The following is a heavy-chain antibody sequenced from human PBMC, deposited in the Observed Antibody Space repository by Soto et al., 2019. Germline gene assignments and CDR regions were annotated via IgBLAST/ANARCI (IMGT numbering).Heavy chain of an antibody. CDR2: IYYSGST. J-gene: IGHJ6*02. CDR3: ARDRDSGFVFGMDV. D-gene: IGHD5-12*01. Sequence: SETQSLTCTVAGGSISSGDYYWSWIRQPPGKGLEWIGYIYYSGSTYYKPSLKSRVTISIDTSKNQFSLKLSSMTAADTAVYYCARDRDSGFVFGMDVWGQGTTVTVSS. V-gene: IGHV4-30-4*01. CDR1: GGSISSGDYY.